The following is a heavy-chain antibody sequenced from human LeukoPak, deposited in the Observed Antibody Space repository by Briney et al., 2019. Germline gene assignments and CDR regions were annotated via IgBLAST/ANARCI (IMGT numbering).Heavy chain of an antibody. Sequence: PGGSLRLPCAASGFTLSSYWVHWVRQPPGKGLMWLSRTNEDGSYAEFADSVKGRFTISRDNAKNTVYLQMNSLRTEDTAVYFCGRINYNGDYWGRGTLVTVSS. D-gene: IGHD3-10*01. J-gene: IGHJ4*02. CDR1: GFTLSSYW. CDR3: GRINYNGDY. V-gene: IGHV3-74*03. CDR2: TNEDGSYA.